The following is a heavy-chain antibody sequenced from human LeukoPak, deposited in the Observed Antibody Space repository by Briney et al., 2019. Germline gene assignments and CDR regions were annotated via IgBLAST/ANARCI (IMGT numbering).Heavy chain of an antibody. CDR3: ARGQRGGSGSYRY. CDR2: INHSGST. J-gene: IGHJ4*02. Sequence: PSETLSLTCAVYGGSFSGYYWSWIRQPPGKGLEWIGEINHSGSTNYNPSLKSRVTISVDTSKNQFSLKLSSVTAADTAVYYCARGQRGGSGSYRYWGQGTLVTVSS. D-gene: IGHD3-10*01. V-gene: IGHV4-34*01. CDR1: GGSFSGYY.